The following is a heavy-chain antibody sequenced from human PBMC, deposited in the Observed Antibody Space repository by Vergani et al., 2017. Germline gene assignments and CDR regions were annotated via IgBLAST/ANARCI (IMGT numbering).Heavy chain of an antibody. J-gene: IGHJ3*02. CDR1: GGSISSGGYY. D-gene: IGHD4-17*01. Sequence: QVQLQESGPGLVKPSQTLSLTCTVSGGSISSGGYYWSWIRQHPGKGLEWIGYIYSSGSTYYNPSLKSRVTISVETSKNHFSLKLSAVTASDKAVYYCARGQRDYDGYYFAFDIWGQGTRVTVSS. CDR3: ARGQRDYDGYYFAFDI. CDR2: IYSSGST. V-gene: IGHV4-31*03.